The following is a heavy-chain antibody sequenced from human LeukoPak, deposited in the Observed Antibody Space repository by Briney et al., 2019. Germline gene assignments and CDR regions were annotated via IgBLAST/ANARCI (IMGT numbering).Heavy chain of an antibody. D-gene: IGHD3-10*01. CDR3: AKDEFPKGSGSYSYFDY. CDR1: GFTFSSYA. V-gene: IGHV3-23*01. CDR2: ISGSGGST. Sequence: GGSLRLPCAASGFTFSSYAMSWVRQAPGKGLEWVSAISGSGGSTYHADSVKGRFTISRDNSKNTLYLQMNSLRAEDTAVYYCAKDEFPKGSGSYSYFDYWGQGTLVTVSS. J-gene: IGHJ4*02.